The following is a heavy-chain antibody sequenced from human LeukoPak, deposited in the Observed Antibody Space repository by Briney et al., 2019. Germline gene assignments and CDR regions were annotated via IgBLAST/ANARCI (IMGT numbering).Heavy chain of an antibody. D-gene: IGHD2-2*01. CDR3: ARDHQYQLPPSSYYYYYYGMDV. J-gene: IGHJ6*02. CDR1: GYTFTSYG. Sequence: GASVKVSCKASGYTFTSYGISWVRQAPGQGLEWMEWISAYNGNTNYAQKLQGRVTMTTDSSTSTAYMELRSLRSDDTAVYYCARDHQYQLPPSSYYYYYYGMDVWGQGTTVTVSS. V-gene: IGHV1-18*01. CDR2: ISAYNGNT.